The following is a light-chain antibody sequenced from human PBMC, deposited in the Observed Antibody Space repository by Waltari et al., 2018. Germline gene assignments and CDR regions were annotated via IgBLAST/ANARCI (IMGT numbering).Light chain of an antibody. Sequence: QSALTQPASVSGSPGQSITISCTGTSSDVGAYNYVSWYQHHPGKAPKVMIYEVIKRPSGVSNRFSGSKSANTASLTISGLQAEDEADYYCSSYTTSSTLGVFGGGTKLTVL. CDR3: SSYTTSSTLGV. CDR2: EVI. V-gene: IGLV2-14*01. CDR1: SSDVGAYNY. J-gene: IGLJ3*02.